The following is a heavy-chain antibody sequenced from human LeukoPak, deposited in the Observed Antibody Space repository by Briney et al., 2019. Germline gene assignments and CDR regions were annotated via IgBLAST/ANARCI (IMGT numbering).Heavy chain of an antibody. J-gene: IGHJ4*02. Sequence: GGSLRLSCAASGFAFGAYGMHWVRQVPGKGLEWVTFISFDGSDKSYADSVKGRFIISRDNSKKTLYLQMNSLTADDTAVYYCAKDVSTGWSFDSWGQGTLVTVSS. CDR1: GFAFGAYG. CDR3: AKDVSTGWSFDS. CDR2: ISFDGSDK. D-gene: IGHD6-19*01. V-gene: IGHV3-30*02.